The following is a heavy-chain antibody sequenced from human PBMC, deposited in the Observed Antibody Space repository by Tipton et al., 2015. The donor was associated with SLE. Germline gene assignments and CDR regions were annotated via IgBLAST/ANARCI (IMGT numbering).Heavy chain of an antibody. Sequence: TLSLTCAVYGGSFSGYYWSWIRQPPGKGLEWIGEIKHSGSTNYNPSLKSRVTISVDTSKNQFSLKLSSVTAADTAVYYCASPGGSAPGPYFQHWDQGTLVTVSS. CDR1: GGSFSGYY. J-gene: IGHJ1*01. D-gene: IGHD6-25*01. V-gene: IGHV4-34*01. CDR2: IKHSGST. CDR3: ASPGGSAPGPYFQH.